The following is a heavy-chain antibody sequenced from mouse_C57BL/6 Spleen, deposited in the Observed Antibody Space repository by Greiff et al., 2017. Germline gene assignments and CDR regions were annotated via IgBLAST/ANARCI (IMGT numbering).Heavy chain of an antibody. D-gene: IGHD1-1*01. CDR3: ARHGLTTVVATRAWFAY. J-gene: IGHJ3*01. CDR1: GYTFTEYT. CDR2: FYPGRGSI. Sequence: VQLQQSGAELVKPGASVKLSCKASGYTFTEYTIHWVKQRSGQGLAWIGWFYPGRGSIKYNEKFKDKATLTADKSSSTVYMELSRLTSEDSAVYFCARHGLTTVVATRAWFAYWGQGTLVTVSA. V-gene: IGHV1-62-2*01.